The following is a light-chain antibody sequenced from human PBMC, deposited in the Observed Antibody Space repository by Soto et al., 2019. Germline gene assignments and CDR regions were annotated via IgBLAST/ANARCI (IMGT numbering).Light chain of an antibody. CDR2: AAS. Sequence: IQLTQSPSFLSASVGDRVTITCRASQGISSFLAWYQQKPGKAPRLLIYAASTLQTGVPSRFSGSGSGTEFTFTVSSLQPEDSATYFCQQIKTFPITFGQGTRLDIK. CDR3: QQIKTFPIT. CDR1: QGISSF. V-gene: IGKV1-9*01. J-gene: IGKJ5*01.